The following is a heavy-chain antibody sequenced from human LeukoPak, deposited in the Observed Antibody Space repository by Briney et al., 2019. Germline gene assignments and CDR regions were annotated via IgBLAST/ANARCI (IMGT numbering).Heavy chain of an antibody. V-gene: IGHV3-23*01. D-gene: IGHD6-19*01. CDR3: TKDVVPDSGWDLDY. CDR2: IYPNGGST. CDR1: GFTFSTYS. Sequence: GESLRLSCAASGFTFSTYSMTWVRQGPGKGLEWVSSIYPNGGSTFYADSVKGRFTISRDNSKNTLYLQMSSLRTEDTAIYYCTKDVVPDSGWDLDYWGQETLVTVSS. J-gene: IGHJ4*02.